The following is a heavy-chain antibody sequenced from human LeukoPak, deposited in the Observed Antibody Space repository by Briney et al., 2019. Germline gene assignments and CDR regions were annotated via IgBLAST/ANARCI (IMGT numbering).Heavy chain of an antibody. Sequence: SETLSLTCAVYGGSFSDHYWSWIRQSPGKGLEWIGEINHSGSIKYNPSLKSRVTISVDTSKNQFSLRLTSVTAADTAVYYCARHRPILLWFGGNWFDPWGQGTLVTVSS. D-gene: IGHD3-10*01. CDR2: INHSGSI. V-gene: IGHV4-34*01. CDR1: GGSFSDHY. J-gene: IGHJ5*02. CDR3: ARHRPILLWFGGNWFDP.